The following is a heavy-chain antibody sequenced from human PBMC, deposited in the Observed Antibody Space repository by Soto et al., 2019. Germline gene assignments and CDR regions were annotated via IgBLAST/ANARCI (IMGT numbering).Heavy chain of an antibody. Sequence: SETLSLTCTVSGGSVSIYYFTWIRQPPGTGLEWIGEINHSGSTNYNPSLKSRVTISVDTSKNQFSLKLTSVTAADTAVYYCARDKITGLFDYWGQGTLVTVSS. J-gene: IGHJ4*02. CDR1: GGSVSIYY. CDR3: ARDKITGLFDY. CDR2: INHSGST. D-gene: IGHD2-8*02. V-gene: IGHV4-34*01.